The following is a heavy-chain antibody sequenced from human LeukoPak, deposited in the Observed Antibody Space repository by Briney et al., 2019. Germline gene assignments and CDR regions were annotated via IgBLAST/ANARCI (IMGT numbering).Heavy chain of an antibody. CDR2: IYSTGST. CDR3: ARMSSGWYYSDY. CDR1: GGSFSSFY. D-gene: IGHD6-19*01. J-gene: IGHJ4*02. V-gene: IGHV4-4*07. Sequence: SETLSLTCAVSGGSFSSFYWSWVRQSAGKGLEWTGRIYSTGSTNYSPSLKSRLTMSVDTSRNQFSLNLSSVTAADTAVYYCARMSSGWYYSDYWGQGTLVTVSS.